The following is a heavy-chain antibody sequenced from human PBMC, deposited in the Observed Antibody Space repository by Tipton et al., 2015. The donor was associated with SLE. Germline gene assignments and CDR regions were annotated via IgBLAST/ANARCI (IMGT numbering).Heavy chain of an antibody. Sequence: TLSLTCAVSGYSISNGYYWGWIRQPPGKGLEWIGSFAHSGSSFYNPSLKSRVSISADTSKNAFSLRVNSVTAADTAVYYCARGGVTLFGVVTSDYWGQGTLVTVSS. D-gene: IGHD3-3*01. J-gene: IGHJ4*02. CDR2: FAHSGSS. V-gene: IGHV4-38-2*01. CDR1: GYSISNGYY. CDR3: ARGGVTLFGVVTSDY.